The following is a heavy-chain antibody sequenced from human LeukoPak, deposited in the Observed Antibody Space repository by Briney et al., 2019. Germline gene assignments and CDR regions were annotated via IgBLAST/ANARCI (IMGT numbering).Heavy chain of an antibody. CDR1: GFTVSSNY. CDR2: IYSGGST. Sequence: PGGSLRLSCAASGFTVSSNYMSWVRQAPGKGLEWVSVIYSGGSTYYADSVKGRFTISRDNSKNTLYLQMNSLRAEDTAVYYCATPHRHARTTVTTFFDYWGQGTLVTVSS. J-gene: IGHJ4*02. CDR3: ATPHRHARTTVTTFFDY. V-gene: IGHV3-66*01. D-gene: IGHD4-11*01.